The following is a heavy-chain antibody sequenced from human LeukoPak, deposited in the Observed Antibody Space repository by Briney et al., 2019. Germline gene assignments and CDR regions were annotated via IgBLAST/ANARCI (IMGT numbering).Heavy chain of an antibody. CDR1: GYTFTSYG. Sequence: GASVKVSCKASGYTFTSYGISWVRQAPGQGLEWMGGIIPIFGTANYAQNFQGRVTITADSSTSTAYMELSSLRSEDTAVYFCARDEGAKIAFAIWGQGTMVTVSS. CDR2: IIPIFGTA. V-gene: IGHV1-69*06. D-gene: IGHD1-26*01. CDR3: ARDEGAKIAFAI. J-gene: IGHJ3*02.